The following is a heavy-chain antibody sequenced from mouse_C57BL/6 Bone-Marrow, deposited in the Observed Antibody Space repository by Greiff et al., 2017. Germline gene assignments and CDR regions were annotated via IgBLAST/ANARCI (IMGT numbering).Heavy chain of an antibody. Sequence: QVQLQQPGAELVKPGASVKMSCTASGYTFTSYWITWVKQRPGQGLEWIGDIYPGSGSTNYNEKFKSKATLTVDTSSSTAYMQLISLTSEDSAVYYCARSDDGSSYGFAYWGQGTLVTVSA. CDR1: GYTFTSYW. CDR2: IYPGSGST. D-gene: IGHD1-1*01. J-gene: IGHJ3*01. CDR3: ARSDDGSSYGFAY. V-gene: IGHV1-55*01.